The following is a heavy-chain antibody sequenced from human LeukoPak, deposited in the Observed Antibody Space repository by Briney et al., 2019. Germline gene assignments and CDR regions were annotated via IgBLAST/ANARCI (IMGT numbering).Heavy chain of an antibody. CDR3: ARGSVTYGGGAFDI. CDR2: IYYSGST. Sequence: SETLSLTCTVSGGSISSYYWSWIRQPPAKGLEGIGYIYYSGSTNYNPSLKSRVTLSVDTSKNQFSLKLSYLTAADTAVYYCARGSVTYGGGAFDIWGQGTMVTVSS. CDR1: GGSISSYY. J-gene: IGHJ3*02. V-gene: IGHV4-59*01. D-gene: IGHD4-17*01.